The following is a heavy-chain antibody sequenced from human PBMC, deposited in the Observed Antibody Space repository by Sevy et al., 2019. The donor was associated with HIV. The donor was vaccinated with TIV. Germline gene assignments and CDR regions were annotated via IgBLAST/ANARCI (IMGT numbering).Heavy chain of an antibody. CDR3: AGDGARVTSFEGVMAYYNGMDV. D-gene: IGHD3-16*01. CDR2: ISSSSNYI. Sequence: GGSLRLSCAASGFTFSTYTINWVRQAPGKGLEWVSSISSSSNYIYYADSVQGRFTISRDNAKKSLYLQMNSLRAEDSAVYYCAGDGARVTSFEGVMAYYNGMDVWGQGTTVTVSS. CDR1: GFTFSTYT. V-gene: IGHV3-21*01. J-gene: IGHJ6*02.